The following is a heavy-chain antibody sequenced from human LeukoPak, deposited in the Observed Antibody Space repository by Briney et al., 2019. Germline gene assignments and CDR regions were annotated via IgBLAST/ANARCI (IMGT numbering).Heavy chain of an antibody. J-gene: IGHJ3*02. Sequence: SETLSLTCTVSGGSISSSSYYWGWIRQPPGKGLEWIGSIYYSGSTYYNPSLKSRVTISVDTSKNQFSLKLSSVTAAGTAVYYCARFPPTDAFDMWGQDTMLTVS. CDR3: ARFPPTDAFDM. CDR1: GGSISSSSYY. V-gene: IGHV4-39*01. CDR2: IYYSGST.